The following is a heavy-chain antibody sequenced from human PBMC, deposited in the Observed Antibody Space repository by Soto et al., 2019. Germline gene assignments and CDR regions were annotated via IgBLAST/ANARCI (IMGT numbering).Heavy chain of an antibody. CDR3: ARTTTVVTAYFDL. CDR2: IIPILGIA. D-gene: IGHD4-17*01. V-gene: IGHV1-69*02. CDR1: GGTFSSYT. Sequence: QVQLVQSGAEVKKPGSSVKVSCKASGGTFSSYTISWVRQAPGQGLEWMGRIIPILGIANYAQKFQGRVTITADKSTSTAYMELSSLRSEDTAVYYCARTTTVVTAYFDLWGRGTLVTVSS. J-gene: IGHJ2*01.